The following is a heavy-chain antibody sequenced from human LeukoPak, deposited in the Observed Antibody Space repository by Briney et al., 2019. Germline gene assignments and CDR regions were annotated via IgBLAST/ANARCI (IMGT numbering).Heavy chain of an antibody. CDR2: INTSGGST. CDR1: GFTFSSYG. J-gene: IGHJ6*04. Sequence: PGGSLRPSCAASGFTFSSYGMSWVRQAPGKGLEWVSAINTSGGSTYYADSVKGRFTISRDNAKNSLYLQMNSLRAEDTAVYYCAELGITMIGGVWGKGTTVTISS. V-gene: IGHV3-23*01. CDR3: AELGITMIGGV. D-gene: IGHD3-10*02.